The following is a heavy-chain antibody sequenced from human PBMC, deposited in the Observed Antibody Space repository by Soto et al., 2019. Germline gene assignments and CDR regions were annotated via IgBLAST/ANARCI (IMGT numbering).Heavy chain of an antibody. D-gene: IGHD6-19*01. V-gene: IGHV1-18*04. J-gene: IGHJ5*02. Sequence: ASVKVSCKASGYTFTGYYMHWVRQAPGQGLEWMGWISAYNGNTNYAQKLQGRVTMTTDTSTSTAYMELRSLRSDDTAVYYCARDGGLVLGFDPWGQGTLVTVSS. CDR3: ARDGGLVLGFDP. CDR2: ISAYNGNT. CDR1: GYTFTGYY.